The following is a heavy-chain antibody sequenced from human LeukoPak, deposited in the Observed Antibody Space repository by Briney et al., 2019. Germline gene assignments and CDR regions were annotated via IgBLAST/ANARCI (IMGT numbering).Heavy chain of an antibody. V-gene: IGHV3-23*01. CDR3: AKLSLYYYGSGSYFGY. J-gene: IGHJ4*02. Sequence: GGSLRLSCAASGFTFSSYAMSWVRQAPGKGLEWVSAISGSGGSTYYADSVKGRFTISRDNSKNTLYLQMNSLRAEDTAVYYCAKLSLYYYGSGSYFGYWGQGTLVTVSS. CDR1: GFTFSSYA. CDR2: ISGSGGST. D-gene: IGHD3-10*01.